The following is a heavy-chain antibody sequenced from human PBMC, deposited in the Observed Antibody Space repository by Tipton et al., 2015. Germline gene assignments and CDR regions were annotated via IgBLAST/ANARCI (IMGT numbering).Heavy chain of an antibody. CDR3: ARSGGYGWDQ. V-gene: IGHV3-7*01. CDR1: GFMFSSYV. CDR2: IKPDGSES. J-gene: IGHJ4*02. D-gene: IGHD5-12*01. Sequence: SLRLSCDASGFMFSSYVMSWVRQAPGKGLEWVANIKPDGSESYYLESVKGRFTFSRDNAKNSLYLQMNRLRAEDTAVYYCARSGGYGWDQWGQGTLVTVSS.